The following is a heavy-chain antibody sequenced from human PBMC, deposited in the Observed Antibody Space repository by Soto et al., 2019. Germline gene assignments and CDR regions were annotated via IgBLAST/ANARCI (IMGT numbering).Heavy chain of an antibody. CDR1: GFTFSSYA. CDR3: SKDGSDYDSPTESDY. CDR2: ICARGGHT. D-gene: IGHD3-22*01. J-gene: IGHJ4*02. Sequence: GGSIRLSCAASGFTFSSYAMSWVRQSPGKGEELVSAICARGGHTDHADPVKCRFTISRDNSKNTLYLQMRSLRAEDKAVYNCSKDGSDYDSPTESDYWGQGTLVTVSS. V-gene: IGHV3-23*01.